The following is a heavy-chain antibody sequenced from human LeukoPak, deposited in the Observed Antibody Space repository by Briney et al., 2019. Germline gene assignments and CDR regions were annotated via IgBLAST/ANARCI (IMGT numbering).Heavy chain of an antibody. V-gene: IGHV3-23*01. CDR2: ISGSGGST. CDR3: AKENYDFWSGYYTPSGMDV. Sequence: GSLRLSCAASGFTFSSYAMSWVRRAPGKGLEWVSAISGSGGSTYYADSVKGRFTISRDNSKNTLYLQMNSLRAEDTAVYYCAKENYDFWSGYYTPSGMDVWGQGTTVTVSS. CDR1: GFTFSSYA. D-gene: IGHD3-3*01. J-gene: IGHJ6*02.